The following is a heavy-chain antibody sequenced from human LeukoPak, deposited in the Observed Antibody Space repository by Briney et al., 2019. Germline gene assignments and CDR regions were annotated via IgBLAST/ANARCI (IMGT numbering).Heavy chain of an antibody. CDR1: GFTFSSDW. D-gene: IGHD3-3*01. CDR2: IKPDEGEK. J-gene: IGHJ6*03. CDR3: AKGSKEVLFTRDHYMDV. Sequence: PGGSLRLSCAASGFTFSSDWMIWVRQAPGKGLEWVANIKPDEGEKYYVDSVKGRFAVSRDNSKNTLYLQMNSLRAEDTAVYYCAKGSKEVLFTRDHYMDVWGKGTTVTISS. V-gene: IGHV3-7*01.